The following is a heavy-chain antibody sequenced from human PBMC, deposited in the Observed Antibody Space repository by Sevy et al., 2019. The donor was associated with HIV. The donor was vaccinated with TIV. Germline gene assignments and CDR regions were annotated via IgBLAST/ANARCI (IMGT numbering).Heavy chain of an antibody. D-gene: IGHD3-9*01. CDR1: GDSVSSNSAA. J-gene: IGHJ3*02. Sequence: QSQTLSLTCAISGDSVSSNSAAWNWIRQSPSRGLEWLGRTYYRSKWYNDYAVSVKSRITINPDTSKNQFSLQLNSVTPEDTAAYYCARGGYDILTGFETDDAFDIWGQGTMVTVSS. CDR3: ARGGYDILTGFETDDAFDI. CDR2: TYYRSKWYN. V-gene: IGHV6-1*01.